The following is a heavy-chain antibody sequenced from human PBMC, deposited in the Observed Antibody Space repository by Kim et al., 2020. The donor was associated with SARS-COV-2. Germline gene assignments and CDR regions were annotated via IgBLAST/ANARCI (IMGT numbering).Heavy chain of an antibody. J-gene: IGHJ6*02. V-gene: IGHV4-59*09. D-gene: IGHD3-9*01. Sequence: PSLKSRVTISVDTSKNQFSLKVNSVTAADTAVYYCARGATGNYFYYGLDVWGQGATVTVSS. CDR3: ARGATGNYFYYGLDV.